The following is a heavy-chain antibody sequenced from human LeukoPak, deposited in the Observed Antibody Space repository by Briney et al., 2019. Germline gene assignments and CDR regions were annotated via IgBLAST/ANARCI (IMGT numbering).Heavy chain of an antibody. CDR2: IRSKANSYAT. CDR1: GFTFSGSA. V-gene: IGHV3-73*01. D-gene: IGHD4-23*01. CDR3: CVYYGGPLPFDY. Sequence: GGSLRLSCAASGFTFSGSAMHWVRQASGKGLEWVGRIRSKANSYATAYAASVKGRFTISRDDSKNTAYLQMNSLKTEDTAVYYCCVYYGGPLPFDYWGQGTLVTVSS. J-gene: IGHJ4*02.